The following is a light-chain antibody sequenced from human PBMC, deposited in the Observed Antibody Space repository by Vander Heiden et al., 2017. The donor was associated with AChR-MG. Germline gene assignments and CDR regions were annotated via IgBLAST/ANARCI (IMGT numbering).Light chain of an antibody. CDR3: MQSIQRHT. CDR1: QSLLHSDGKTY. Sequence: DIVMTQTPLSLSVTPGQPASISCKSSQSLLHSDGKTYLYWYQPKPGQPPQLLIYDVSNRFSAVPDRFSGSGSGTDFTLKISRVEAEDVGVYYCMQSIQRHTFGQGTKLEIK. CDR2: DVS. V-gene: IGKV2D-29*01. J-gene: IGKJ2*01.